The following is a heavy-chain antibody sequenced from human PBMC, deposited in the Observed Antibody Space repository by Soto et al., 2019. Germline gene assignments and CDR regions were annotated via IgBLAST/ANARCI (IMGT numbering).Heavy chain of an antibody. V-gene: IGHV3-23*01. Sequence: GGSLRLSCAASGFAFSTYAMTWVRQAPGKGLEWVSVISGIGGSSYYAASVKGRFTISRDNSKNTLFLQMNGLRAEDTAVYYCAKVTKRSAAGRYEYYKYGMDVWGQGTTVTVSS. J-gene: IGHJ6*02. CDR1: GFAFSTYA. D-gene: IGHD6-13*01. CDR3: AKVTKRSAAGRYEYYKYGMDV. CDR2: ISGIGGSS.